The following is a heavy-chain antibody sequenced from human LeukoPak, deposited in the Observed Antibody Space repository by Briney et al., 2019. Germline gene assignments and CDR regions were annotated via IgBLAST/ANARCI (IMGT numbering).Heavy chain of an antibody. CDR3: EWFGESDALDL. D-gene: IGHD3-10*01. CDR1: GITVINNY. Sequence: PGGSLRLSCAASGITVINNYMSWVRQAPGKGLEWVSVIYRGGTTYYGDAVKGRFIISRDNSKNTLFLQMNSLRAEDTGVYYCEWFGESDALDLWGQGTLVTVSS. CDR2: IYRGGTT. J-gene: IGHJ5*02. V-gene: IGHV3-66*01.